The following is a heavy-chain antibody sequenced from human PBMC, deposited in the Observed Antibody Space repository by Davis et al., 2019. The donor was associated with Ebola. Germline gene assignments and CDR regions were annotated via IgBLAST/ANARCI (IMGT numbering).Heavy chain of an antibody. CDR3: AKGLNGWHYYTMDA. D-gene: IGHD6-19*01. Sequence: SLKISCAASGFTFSSYGMHWVRQAPGKGLEWVAVISYDGSNKYYADSVKGRFTISRDNSKNTLYLQMDSLRADDMAIYYCAKGLNGWHYYTMDAWGQGTTVTVSS. J-gene: IGHJ6*02. CDR2: ISYDGSNK. V-gene: IGHV3-30*12. CDR1: GFTFSSYG.